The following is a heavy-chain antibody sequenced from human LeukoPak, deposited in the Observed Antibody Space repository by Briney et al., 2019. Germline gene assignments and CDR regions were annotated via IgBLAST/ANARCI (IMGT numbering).Heavy chain of an antibody. CDR3: ARDLGWLRAFDI. CDR2: IYYSGST. CDR1: GGSISSGDYY. J-gene: IGHJ3*02. Sequence: SETLSLTCTVSGGSISSGDYYWSWIRQPPGKGLEWIGYIYYSGSTYYNPSLKSRVTISVDTSKNQFSLKLSSVTAADTAVYYCARDLGWLRAFDIWGQGTMVTVSS. V-gene: IGHV4-30-4*02. D-gene: IGHD5-12*01.